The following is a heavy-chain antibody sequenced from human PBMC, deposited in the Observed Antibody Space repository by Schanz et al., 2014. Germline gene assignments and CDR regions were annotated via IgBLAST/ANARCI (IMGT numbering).Heavy chain of an antibody. CDR3: ARNRGSGGQNWYFDL. V-gene: IGHV3-21*04. Sequence: EVQLVESGGGLIQPGGSLRLSCAASGFGFSSYSMNWVRQAPGKGLEWVSSINTGGDTAYYADSVKGRFTISRDNTKNSLFLQLNSLRADDTAVYYCARNRGSGGQNWYFDLWGRGTLVTVSS. CDR1: GFGFSSYS. D-gene: IGHD1-26*01. CDR2: INTGGDTA. J-gene: IGHJ2*01.